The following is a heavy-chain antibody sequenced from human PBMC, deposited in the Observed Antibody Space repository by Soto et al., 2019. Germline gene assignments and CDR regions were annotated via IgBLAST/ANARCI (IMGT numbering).Heavy chain of an antibody. V-gene: IGHV3-30*18. J-gene: IGHJ6*02. CDR3: AKVPSYSYGYHDYYYGMDV. D-gene: IGHD5-18*01. CDR2: ISYDGSNK. Sequence: QVQLVESGGGVVQPGRSLRLSCAASGFTFSSYGMHWVRQAPGKGLEWVAVISYDGSNKYYADSVKGRFTISRDNSKNTLYLQMNSLRAEDTAVYYCAKVPSYSYGYHDYYYGMDVWGQGTTVTVSS. CDR1: GFTFSSYG.